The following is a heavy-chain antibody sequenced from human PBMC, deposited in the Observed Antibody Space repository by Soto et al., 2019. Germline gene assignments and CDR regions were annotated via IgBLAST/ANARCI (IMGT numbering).Heavy chain of an antibody. Sequence: QVQLQESGPGLVRPSQTLSLICTVFGGSINSGDSYWNWIRQHPEKGLEWIGYINYRGSTFYNPSLKSRIIISVDTSKKQFSLKLSSVAAADTAVYYCARDAPGVAPDWGQGTLGSVSS. V-gene: IGHV4-31*03. CDR3: ARDAPGVAPD. CDR2: INYRGST. CDR1: GGSINSGDSY. D-gene: IGHD2-15*01. J-gene: IGHJ4*02.